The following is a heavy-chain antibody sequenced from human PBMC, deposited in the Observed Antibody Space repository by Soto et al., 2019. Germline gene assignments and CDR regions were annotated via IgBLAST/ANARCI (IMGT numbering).Heavy chain of an antibody. CDR2: IYYSGST. Sequence: QVQLQESGPGLVKPSETLSLTCTVSGGTISSWYWSWIRQPPGKGLEWIGYIYYSGSTNCNPSLNRRVTISVATSKNQSSLKLSSVTAADTAVYSCACRYGSAIDYWGQGTLVTVSS. CDR1: GGTISSWY. V-gene: IGHV4-59*08. D-gene: IGHD1-26*01. J-gene: IGHJ4*02. CDR3: ACRYGSAIDY.